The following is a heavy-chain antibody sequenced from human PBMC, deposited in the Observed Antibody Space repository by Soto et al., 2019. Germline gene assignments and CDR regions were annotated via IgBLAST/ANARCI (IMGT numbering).Heavy chain of an antibody. CDR2: TYYRSKWYN. J-gene: IGHJ3*02. Sequence: SQTLSLTGAMSGGGGSRISAAWDWIRQSPSRGLEWLGRTYYRSKWYNDYAVSVKSRITINPDTSKNQFSLQLNSVTPEDTAVYYCARGRPTANFVDAFDIWGQGTMVTVSS. V-gene: IGHV6-1*01. D-gene: IGHD4-17*01. CDR3: ARGRPTANFVDAFDI. CDR1: GGGGSRISAA.